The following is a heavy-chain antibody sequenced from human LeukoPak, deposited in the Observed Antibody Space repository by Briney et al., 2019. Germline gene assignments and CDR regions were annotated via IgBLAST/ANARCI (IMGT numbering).Heavy chain of an antibody. Sequence: GGSLRLSCAASGFTFSSFSMNWVRQAPGKGLEWASYFSTSSGTISYADSVKGRFTISRDDAKSSLYLQMNSLRDEDTAVYYCARDTDFGFDYWGQGTLVTVSS. CDR3: ARDTDFGFDY. CDR1: GFTFSSFS. D-gene: IGHD3-10*01. J-gene: IGHJ4*02. V-gene: IGHV3-48*02. CDR2: FSTSSGTI.